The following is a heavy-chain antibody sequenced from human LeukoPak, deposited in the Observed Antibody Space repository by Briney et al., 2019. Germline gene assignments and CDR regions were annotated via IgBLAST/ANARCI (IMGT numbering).Heavy chain of an antibody. CDR1: GFTIRDYA. CDR2: IRSKAYGGTT. V-gene: IGHV3-49*04. CDR3: TRPPTYYYGSGSYYARTALDY. D-gene: IGHD3-10*01. J-gene: IGHJ4*02. Sequence: GGPLRLSCTASGFTIRDYAMSWVRQAPGKGLEWVGFIRSKAYGGTTEYAASVTGRFTISRDDSKSIAYLQMNSLKTEDTAAYYCTRPPTYYYGSGSYYARTALDYWGQGTLVTVSS.